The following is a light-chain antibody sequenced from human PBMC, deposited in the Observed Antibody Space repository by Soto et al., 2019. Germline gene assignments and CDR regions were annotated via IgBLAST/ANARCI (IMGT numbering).Light chain of an antibody. V-gene: IGKV1-27*01. CDR1: QGISHY. CDR3: QKYISAPLT. J-gene: IGKJ4*01. Sequence: DIQMTQTPSSLSASVGDRVTIACRASQGISHYLDWYQQKPGKTPKLLIYAASILKSGVPSRFSGSGSGTDFTLTISSLQPEDVATYFCQKYISAPLTFGGGTKVEIK. CDR2: AAS.